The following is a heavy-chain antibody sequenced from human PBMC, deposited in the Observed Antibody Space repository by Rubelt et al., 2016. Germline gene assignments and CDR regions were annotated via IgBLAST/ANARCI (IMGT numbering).Heavy chain of an antibody. Sequence: QVQLVQSGAEVKKPGASVKVSCKASGYTFTSYGISWVRQAPGQGLEWMGWISAFNGNTNYAQKVKGQVPMTTDTSTSTAYMELRSLRSDDTAVYYWARDRIRIAARQGWYFDLWGRGTRVTVSS. CDR3: ARDRIRIAARQGWYFDL. D-gene: IGHD6-6*01. J-gene: IGHJ2*01. CDR1: GYTFTSYG. CDR2: ISAFNGNT. V-gene: IGHV1-18*01.